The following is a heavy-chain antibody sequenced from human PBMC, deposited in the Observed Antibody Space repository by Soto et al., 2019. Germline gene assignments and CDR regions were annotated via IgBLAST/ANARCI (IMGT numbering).Heavy chain of an antibody. CDR2: ISAYNGHT. CDR3: ARDLTNWAMLARGEFDP. V-gene: IGHV1-18*04. J-gene: IGHJ5*02. CDR1: GYTFTIYG. Sequence: ASVKVSCKASGYTFTIYGINWVRQAPGQGLEWMGWISAYNGHTNYPQKFQDRVTLTTDTSTSTAYMELRSLRSDDTAVYYCARDLTNWAMLARGEFDPWGQGTLVTVSS. D-gene: IGHD2-2*01.